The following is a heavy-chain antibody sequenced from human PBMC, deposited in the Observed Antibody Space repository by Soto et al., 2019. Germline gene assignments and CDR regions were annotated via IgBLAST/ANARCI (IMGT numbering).Heavy chain of an antibody. CDR1: GYTFTSYG. J-gene: IGHJ6*02. CDR2: ISAYNGNT. V-gene: IGHV1-18*01. Sequence: ASVKVSCKASGYTFTSYGIIWLRQAPAQGLEWMGWISAYNGNTNYEQKLQGRVTMTTETSTSTAYMELRSLRSDDAAVYYCARVIAPCYYYGMDVWGQGTTVTVSS. CDR3: ARVIAPCYYYGMDV.